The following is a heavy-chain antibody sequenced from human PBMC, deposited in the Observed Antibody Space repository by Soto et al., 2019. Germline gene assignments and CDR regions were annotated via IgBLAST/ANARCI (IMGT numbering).Heavy chain of an antibody. J-gene: IGHJ5*02. CDR3: AREYEYCSGGSCYPNWFDP. CDR1: GYTFTSYG. D-gene: IGHD2-15*01. CDR2: ISAYNGNA. V-gene: IGHV1-18*01. Sequence: GASVKVSCKASGYTFTSYGISWVRQAPGQGLEWMGWISAYNGNANYAQKLQGRVTMTTDTSTGTAYMELRSLRSDDTAVYYCAREYEYCSGGSCYPNWFDPWGQGTLVTVSS.